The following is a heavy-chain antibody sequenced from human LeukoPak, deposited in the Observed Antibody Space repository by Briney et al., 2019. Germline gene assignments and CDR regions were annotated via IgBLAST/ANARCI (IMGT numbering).Heavy chain of an antibody. CDR1: GGSISSGGYY. CDR2: IYHSGST. CDR3: ARDKPTLGYCSGDICYSGAFDI. V-gene: IGHV4-30-2*01. D-gene: IGHD2-15*01. J-gene: IGHJ3*02. Sequence: PSETLSLTCTVSGGSISSGGYYWSWIRQPPGKGLEWIGYIYHSGSTYYNPSLKSRVTISVDRSKNQFSLKLSSVTAADTAVYSCARDKPTLGYCSGDICYSGAFDIWGQGTMVTVSS.